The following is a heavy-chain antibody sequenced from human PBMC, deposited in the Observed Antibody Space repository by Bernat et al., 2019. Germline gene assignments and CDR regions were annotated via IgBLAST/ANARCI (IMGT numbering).Heavy chain of an antibody. V-gene: IGHV3-30*18. Sequence: QVQLVESGGGVVQPGRSLRLSCAASGFTFSSYGMHWVRRAPGKGLEWVAVISYDGSNKYYADSVKGRFTISRDNSKNTLYLQMNSLRAEDTAVYYCAKDLFFVAVAGIADPWGQGTLVTVSS. J-gene: IGHJ5*02. CDR2: ISYDGSNK. CDR3: AKDLFFVAVAGIADP. D-gene: IGHD6-19*01. CDR1: GFTFSSYG.